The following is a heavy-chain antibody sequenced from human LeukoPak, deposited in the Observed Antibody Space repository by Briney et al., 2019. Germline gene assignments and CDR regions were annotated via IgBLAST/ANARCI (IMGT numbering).Heavy chain of an antibody. D-gene: IGHD3-3*01. J-gene: IGHJ6*03. CDR2: MNPNSGNT. CDR3: ARGVGVSYYYYYYMDV. CDR1: GYTFTSYD. V-gene: IGHV1-8*03. Sequence: ASVKVSCKASGYTFTSYDINWVRQATGQGLEWMGWMNPNSGNTGYAQKFQGRVTITRNTSISTAYMELSSLRSEDTAVYYCARGVGVSYYYYYYMDVWGKGTTVTVSS.